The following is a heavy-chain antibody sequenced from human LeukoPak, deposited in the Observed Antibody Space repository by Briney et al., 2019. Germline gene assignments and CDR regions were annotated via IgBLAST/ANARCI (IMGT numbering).Heavy chain of an antibody. CDR1: GFTFSSYG. Sequence: GGSLRLSCAASGFTFSSYGMHWVRQAPGKGLEWVAVISYDGSNKYYADSVKGRFTISGDNSKNTLYLQMNSLRAEDTAVYYCAKGTRGVIIPNFDYWGQGTLVTVSS. V-gene: IGHV3-30*18. D-gene: IGHD3-10*01. CDR2: ISYDGSNK. J-gene: IGHJ4*02. CDR3: AKGTRGVIIPNFDY.